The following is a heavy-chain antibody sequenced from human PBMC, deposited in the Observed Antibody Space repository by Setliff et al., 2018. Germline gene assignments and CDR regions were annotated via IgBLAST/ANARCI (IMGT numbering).Heavy chain of an antibody. CDR1: GYSFANSW. J-gene: IGHJ3*02. V-gene: IGHV5-51*01. D-gene: IGHD6-19*01. CDR2: VFPSDSDT. CDR3: ARLGWSDAFDI. Sequence: GESLKISCKGSGYSFANSWIAWVRQMPGKGLEWMGLVFPSDSDTRYSPSFRGQVTISADKSISTAYLQWSSLKASDTAMYYCARLGWSDAFDIWGRGTMVTVSS.